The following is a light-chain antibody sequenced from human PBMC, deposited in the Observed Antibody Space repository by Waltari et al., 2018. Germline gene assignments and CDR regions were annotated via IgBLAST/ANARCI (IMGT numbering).Light chain of an antibody. CDR2: WAS. CDR1: QNVLFISNNKNY. Sequence: DIVMTQSPDSPAVSLGERATINCKSSQNVLFISNNKNYLAWYQQKPGQAPKLLIYWASTRESGVPDRFSGSGSGTDFTLTVSNLQAEDVAVYYCQQYYSTLPYTFGQGTKLEIK. V-gene: IGKV4-1*01. CDR3: QQYYSTLPYT. J-gene: IGKJ2*01.